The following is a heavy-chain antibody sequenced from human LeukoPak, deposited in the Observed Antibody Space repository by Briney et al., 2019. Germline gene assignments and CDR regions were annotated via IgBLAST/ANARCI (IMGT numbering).Heavy chain of an antibody. CDR1: GFTLSSYA. CDR2: ISGSGGST. CDR3: AKVSGSFSCFHP. Sequence: PGGSLRLSCAASGFTLSSYAMSWVRQAPGKGLEWVSAISGSGGSTYYADSVKGRFTISRDNSKNTLYLQMNSLRAEDTAVYYCAKVSGSFSCFHPWGQGTLVTVSS. J-gene: IGHJ5*02. V-gene: IGHV3-23*01. D-gene: IGHD3-10*01.